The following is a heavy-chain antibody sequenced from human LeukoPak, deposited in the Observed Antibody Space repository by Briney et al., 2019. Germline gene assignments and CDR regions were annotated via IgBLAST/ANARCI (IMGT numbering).Heavy chain of an antibody. V-gene: IGHV1-18*01. CDR3: ARDPPVTLSSRTDDY. Sequence: ASVKVSCKASGYTFTSYGISWVRQAPGQGREWMGWSSAYNGNTNYAQKLQGRVTMTTDTSTSTAYMELRSLRSDDTAVYYCARDPPVTLSSRTDDYWGQGTLVTVSS. CDR1: GYTFTSYG. CDR2: SSAYNGNT. J-gene: IGHJ4*02. D-gene: IGHD6-13*01.